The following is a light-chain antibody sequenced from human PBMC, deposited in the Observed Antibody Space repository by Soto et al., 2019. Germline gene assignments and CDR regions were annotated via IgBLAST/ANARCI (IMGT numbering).Light chain of an antibody. J-gene: IGLJ1*01. CDR2: EVT. CDR1: RSDVGAYNY. CDR3: SSFTSRCTFV. Sequence: QSVLTQPASVSGSPGQSIAISCTGTRSDVGAYNYVSWYQQHPGKAPKLMISEVTNRPSGVSDRFSGSKSGNTASLTISGLQAEDEADYYCSSFTSRCTFVFGTGTKV. V-gene: IGLV2-14*01.